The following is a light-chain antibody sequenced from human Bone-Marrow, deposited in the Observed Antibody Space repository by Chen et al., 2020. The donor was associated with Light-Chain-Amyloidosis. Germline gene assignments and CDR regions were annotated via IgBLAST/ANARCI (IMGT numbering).Light chain of an antibody. CDR2: RDT. V-gene: IGLV3-25*03. J-gene: IGLJ2*01. CDR3: QSADSSGTYEVI. Sequence: SYELTQPPSVSVSPGQTARITCSGGALPTKYAYWDQPKPGQAPVLGIQRDTKRPSGISERFCGSSSGTTATLTISGVQAEDEADYHCQSADSSGTYEVIFGGGTKLTVL. CDR1: ALPTKY.